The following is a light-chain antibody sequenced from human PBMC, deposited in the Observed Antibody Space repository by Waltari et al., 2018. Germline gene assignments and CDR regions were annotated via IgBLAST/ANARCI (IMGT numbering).Light chain of an antibody. Sequence: EVVLTQSPGTLSLSPGERATLFCRASQSISRYLVWYQQRPGQAPRLLIYGASIRAAGIPDRFRGSGSGTDFTLSISRLEPEDFAVYYCQNHERLPATFGQGTRVEIK. J-gene: IGKJ1*01. CDR3: QNHERLPAT. CDR2: GAS. CDR1: QSISRY. V-gene: IGKV3-20*01.